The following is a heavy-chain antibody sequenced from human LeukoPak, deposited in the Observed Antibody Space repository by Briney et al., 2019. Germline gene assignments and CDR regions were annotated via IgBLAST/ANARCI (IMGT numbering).Heavy chain of an antibody. Sequence: GGSLRLSCAASGLTFSSYAMSWVRQAPGKGLEWVSAISGSGRSTYYADSVKGRFTISRDNSKNTLYLQMNSLRAEDTAVYYCARALGYCSSASCYYFDNWGQGTLVTVSS. CDR3: ARALGYCSSASCYYFDN. J-gene: IGHJ4*02. D-gene: IGHD2-2*01. V-gene: IGHV3-23*01. CDR2: ISGSGRST. CDR1: GLTFSSYA.